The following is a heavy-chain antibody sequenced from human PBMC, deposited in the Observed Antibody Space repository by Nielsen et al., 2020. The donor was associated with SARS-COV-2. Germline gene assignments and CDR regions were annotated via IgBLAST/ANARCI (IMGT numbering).Heavy chain of an antibody. CDR2: ISAYNGNT. D-gene: IGHD3-22*01. V-gene: IGHV1-18*01. CDR3: ARVDDSSGYYLRNWFDP. J-gene: IGHJ5*02. Sequence: SVKVSCKASGYTFTSYGISWVRQAPGQGLEWMGWISAYNGNTNYAQKLQGRVTMTTDTSTSTAYMELRSLRSDDTAVYYCARVDDSSGYYLRNWFDPWGQGTLVTVSS. CDR1: GYTFTSYG.